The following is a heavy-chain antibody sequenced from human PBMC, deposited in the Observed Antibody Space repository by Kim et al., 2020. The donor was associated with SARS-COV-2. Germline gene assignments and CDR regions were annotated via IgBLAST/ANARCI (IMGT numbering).Heavy chain of an antibody. D-gene: IGHD2-15*01. CDR2: INHSGST. J-gene: IGHJ4*01. Sequence: SETLSLTCAVYGGSFSGYYWSWIRQPPGKGLEWIGEINHSGSTNYNPSLKSRVTISVDTSKNQFSLKLSSVTAADMDVYYCARNWGYGGTPFDYWGHGTLVTVSS. CDR1: GGSFSGYY. V-gene: IGHV4-34*01. CDR3: ARNWGYGGTPFDY.